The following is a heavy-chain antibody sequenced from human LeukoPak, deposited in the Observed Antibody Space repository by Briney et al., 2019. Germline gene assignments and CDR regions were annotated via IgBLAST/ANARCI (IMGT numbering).Heavy chain of an antibody. CDR2: ITGTSAVT. V-gene: IGHV3-23*01. J-gene: IGHJ4*02. Sequence: GGSLRLSCAASGFTFSSYAISWFRQAPGKGLEGVSSITGTSAVTYYTYSVKGRFTISRDNSKNTLYLKMNSLRAEDTAVYFCARERLERHLSFDYWGQGTLVTVSS. D-gene: IGHD1-1*01. CDR1: GFTFSSYA. CDR3: ARERLERHLSFDY.